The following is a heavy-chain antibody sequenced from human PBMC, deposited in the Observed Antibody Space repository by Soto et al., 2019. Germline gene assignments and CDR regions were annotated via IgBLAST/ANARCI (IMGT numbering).Heavy chain of an antibody. CDR3: AREHEELLVQPFYGPDV. D-gene: IGHD2-15*01. J-gene: IGHJ6*02. CDR1: SFTFSRYC. Sequence: GGSLRLSCVSSSFTFSRYCISWVRQAPGKGLEWVSSISGTGNHIYYAESVKGRFTVSRDNAKSSLFLQMNSLRAEDTAVYYCAREHEELLVQPFYGPDVWGLGTTVTVSS. V-gene: IGHV3-21*06. CDR2: ISGTGNHI.